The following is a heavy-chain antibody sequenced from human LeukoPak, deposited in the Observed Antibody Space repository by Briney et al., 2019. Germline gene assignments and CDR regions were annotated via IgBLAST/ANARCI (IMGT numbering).Heavy chain of an antibody. Sequence: GGSLRLSCAASGFTFDDYAMHWVRQVPGKGLEGVSGISWNSGSIGYADSVKGRFTISRDNAKNSLYLQMNSLRAEDTALYYCAKDIAAASTAFDYWGQGTLVTVSS. V-gene: IGHV3-9*01. J-gene: IGHJ4*02. D-gene: IGHD2-2*01. CDR2: ISWNSGSI. CDR3: AKDIAAASTAFDY. CDR1: GFTFDDYA.